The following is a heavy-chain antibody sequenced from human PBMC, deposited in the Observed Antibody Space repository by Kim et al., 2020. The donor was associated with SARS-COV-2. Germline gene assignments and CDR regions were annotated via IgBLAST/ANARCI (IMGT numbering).Heavy chain of an antibody. CDR1: GYMFTSCA. CDR2: INGGNGKT. J-gene: IGHJ6*03. V-gene: IGHV1-3*01. Sequence: ASVKVSCKSSGYMFTSCAVHLVRQAPGQSLEWMGWINGGNGKTKYSEKFQGRVTITRDTSASTAYMELSSLTSEDTAVYYCVRSLISGDYPQYMDVWGKGTTVIVSS. D-gene: IGHD4-17*01. CDR3: VRSLISGDYPQYMDV.